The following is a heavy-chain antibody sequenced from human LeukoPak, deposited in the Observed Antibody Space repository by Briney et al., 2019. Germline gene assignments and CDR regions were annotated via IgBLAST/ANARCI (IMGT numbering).Heavy chain of an antibody. CDR1: GFTFSSYG. CDR2: ISWNSGSI. J-gene: IGHJ6*02. D-gene: IGHD2-2*01. Sequence: GGSLRLSCAASGFTFSSYGMHWVRQAPGKGLEWVSGISWNSGSIGYADSVKGRFTISRDNAKNSLYLQMNSLRAEDTALYYCAKDLCSSTSCYGNYYYGMDVWGQGTTVTVSS. CDR3: AKDLCSSTSCYGNYYYGMDV. V-gene: IGHV3-9*01.